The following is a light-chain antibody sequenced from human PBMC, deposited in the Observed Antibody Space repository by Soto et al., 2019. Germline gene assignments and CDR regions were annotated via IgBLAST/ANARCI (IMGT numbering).Light chain of an antibody. CDR3: QQYNSYTWT. CDR1: QSISSW. V-gene: IGKV1-5*01. Sequence: IQMTQSPSTLSASLGDRFTITCLASQSISSWLAWYQQKPGKAPKLLIYDASSLESGVPSRFSGSGSGTEFTLTISSLQPDDFATYYCQQYNSYTWTFGQGTKVDIK. J-gene: IGKJ1*01. CDR2: DAS.